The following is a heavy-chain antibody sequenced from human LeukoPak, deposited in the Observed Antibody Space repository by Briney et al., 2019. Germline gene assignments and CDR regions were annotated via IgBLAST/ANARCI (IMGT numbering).Heavy chain of an antibody. CDR2: INPNSGGT. J-gene: IGHJ4*02. Sequence: GASVKVSCKASEYTFTEYAVNWVRQAPGQRLEWMGWINPNSGGTNYAQKFQGWVTMTRDTSISTAYMELSRLRSDDTAVYYCAIGKWELPFDYWGQGTLVTVSS. D-gene: IGHD1-26*01. CDR3: AIGKWELPFDY. V-gene: IGHV1-2*04. CDR1: EYTFTEYA.